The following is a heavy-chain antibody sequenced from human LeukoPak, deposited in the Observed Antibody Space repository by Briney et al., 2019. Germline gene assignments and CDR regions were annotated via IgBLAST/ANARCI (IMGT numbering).Heavy chain of an antibody. CDR3: ARVGYDSSGWGAFDI. V-gene: IGHV3-13*01. Sequence: GGSLRLSCVASGFTFSSSDMHWVRQATGKGLEWVSAIGTAGDTYYPGSAKGRFTISRDNAKNSLYLQMNSLRAEDTALYHCARVGYDSSGWGAFDIWGQGTMVTVSS. CDR1: GFTFSSSD. J-gene: IGHJ3*02. CDR2: IGTAGDT. D-gene: IGHD3-22*01.